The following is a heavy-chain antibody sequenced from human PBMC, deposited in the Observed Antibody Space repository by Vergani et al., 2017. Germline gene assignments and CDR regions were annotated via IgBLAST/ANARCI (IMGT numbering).Heavy chain of an antibody. CDR2: INPSGGST. Sequence: QVQLVQSGAEVKKPGASVKVSCKASGYTFTSYYMQWVRQAPGQGLEWMGIINPSGGSTSYAQKFQGRVTMTRDTSTSTVYMELSSLSSEDTAVYYCARARPYCSSTSCYAIVTPKDYWGQGTLVTVSS. CDR1: GYTFTSYY. D-gene: IGHD2-2*01. V-gene: IGHV1-46*01. CDR3: ARARPYCSSTSCYAIVTPKDY. J-gene: IGHJ4*02.